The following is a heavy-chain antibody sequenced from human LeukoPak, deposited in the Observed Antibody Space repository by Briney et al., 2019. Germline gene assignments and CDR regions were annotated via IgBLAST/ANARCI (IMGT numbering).Heavy chain of an antibody. CDR2: IIPIFGAA. CDR3: ARGRPYYDFWSGRNYYYYYMDV. Sequence: SVKVSCKASGGTFSSYAISWVRQAPGQGLEWMGGIIPIFGAANYAQKFQGRVTITTDESTSTAYMELSSLRSEDTAVYYCARGRPYYDFWSGRNYYYYYMDVGGKGTAVTV. D-gene: IGHD3-3*01. V-gene: IGHV1-69*05. J-gene: IGHJ6*03. CDR1: GGTFSSYA.